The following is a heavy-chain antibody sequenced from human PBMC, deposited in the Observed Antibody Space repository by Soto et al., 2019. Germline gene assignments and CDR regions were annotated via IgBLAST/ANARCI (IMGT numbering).Heavy chain of an antibody. J-gene: IGHJ4*02. D-gene: IGHD3-22*01. CDR1: GGTFSSYA. Sequence: ASVKVSCKASGGTFSSYAISWVRQAPGQGLEWMGGIIPIFGTANYAQKFQGRVTITADESTSTAYMELSSLRSEDTAVYYCARGKGYYDSSGYSSPFDYWGQGTLVTVSS. V-gene: IGHV1-69*13. CDR3: ARGKGYYDSSGYSSPFDY. CDR2: IIPIFGTA.